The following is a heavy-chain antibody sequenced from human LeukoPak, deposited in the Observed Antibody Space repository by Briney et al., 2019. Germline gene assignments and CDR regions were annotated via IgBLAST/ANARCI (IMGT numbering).Heavy chain of an antibody. CDR1: GFTFDDYA. CDR2: ISWNSGSI. J-gene: IGHJ6*02. D-gene: IGHD6-19*01. Sequence: GGSLRLSCAASGFTFDDYAMHWVRQAPGKGLEWVSGISWNSGSIGYADSVKGRFTISRDNAKYTLYLQMGSLRAEDMAVYYCARDREPIAVAGYYLHGMDVWGQGTTVTVSS. CDR3: ARDREPIAVAGYYLHGMDV. V-gene: IGHV3-9*03.